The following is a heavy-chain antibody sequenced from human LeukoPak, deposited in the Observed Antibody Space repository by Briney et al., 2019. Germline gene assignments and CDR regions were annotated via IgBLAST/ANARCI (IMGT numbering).Heavy chain of an antibody. D-gene: IGHD4/OR15-4a*01. Sequence: PRGSLRLSCAAFGFTFSTYGMHWVRQAPGKGLEWVAVISFDGSNKHLTDSVKGRFTISRDNSKNTLYLQMSSLRAEDTAVYYCAKDTGEGLSANTHYFDSWDQGTLVTVSS. J-gene: IGHJ4*02. CDR2: ISFDGSNK. CDR3: AKDTGEGLSANTHYFDS. V-gene: IGHV3-30*18. CDR1: GFTFSTYG.